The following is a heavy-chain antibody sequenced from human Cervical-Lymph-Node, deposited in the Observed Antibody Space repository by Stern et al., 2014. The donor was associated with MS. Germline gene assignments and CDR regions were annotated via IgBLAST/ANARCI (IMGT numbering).Heavy chain of an antibody. CDR3: TRGASSAAWYRHAVDV. V-gene: IGHV1-69*01. J-gene: IGHJ6*02. Sequence: VQLVESGAEVRKPGSSVKVSCKASGGALNTYAIHWVRLAPGQGLEWMGGFITVLGTPVYEQKFKGRGPIAADESTSTDYMELSSLRSDDTAVYYCTRGASSAAWYRHAVDVWGQGTTVTVSS. CDR1: GGALNTYA. D-gene: IGHD1-26*01. CDR2: FITVLGTP.